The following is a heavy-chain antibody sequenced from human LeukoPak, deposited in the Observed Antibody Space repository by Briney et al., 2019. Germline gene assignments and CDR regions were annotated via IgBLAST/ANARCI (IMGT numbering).Heavy chain of an antibody. CDR2: IRYDGSNK. D-gene: IGHD1-26*01. Sequence: PGGSLRLSCAASGFIFSNYGMHWVRQTPGKGLEWVAFIRYDGSNKYYADSVKGRFTISRDNAKNSLYLQMNSLRAEDTAVYYCARDRREFDYWGQGTLVTVSS. CDR1: GFIFSNYG. CDR3: ARDRREFDY. V-gene: IGHV3-30*02. J-gene: IGHJ4*02.